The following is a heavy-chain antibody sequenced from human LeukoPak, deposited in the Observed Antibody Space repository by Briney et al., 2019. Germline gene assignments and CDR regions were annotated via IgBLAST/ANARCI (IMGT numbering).Heavy chain of an antibody. CDR1: GFTFSNHG. V-gene: IGHV3-23*01. Sequence: GGTLRLSCAASGFTFSNHGMNWVRQAPGKGLEWLSGVSPPGGGTYYADSVKGRFTISRDDSKNTLSLQMNSLRVEDTAVYYCARDLAWGAFDYWGQGTLVTVSS. CDR2: VSPPGGGT. CDR3: ARDLAWGAFDY. D-gene: IGHD3-16*01. J-gene: IGHJ4*02.